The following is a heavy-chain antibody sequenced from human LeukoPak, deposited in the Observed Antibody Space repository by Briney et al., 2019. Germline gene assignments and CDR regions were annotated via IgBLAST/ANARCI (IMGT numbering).Heavy chain of an antibody. CDR1: GGSFSGYY. CDR3: SRGRRVRGVIATQKNWFDP. J-gene: IGHJ5*02. V-gene: IGHV4-34*01. D-gene: IGHD3-10*01. Sequence: PSETLSLTCAVYGGSFSGYYWSWIRQPPGKGLEWIGEINHSGSTNYNPSLKSRVTISVDTSKNQFSPKLSSVTAADTAVYYCSRGRRVRGVIATQKNWFDPWGQGTLVTVSS. CDR2: INHSGST.